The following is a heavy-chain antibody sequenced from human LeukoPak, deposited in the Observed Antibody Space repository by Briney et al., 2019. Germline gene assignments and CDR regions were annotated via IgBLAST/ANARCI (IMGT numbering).Heavy chain of an antibody. V-gene: IGHV1-18*01. CDR1: GYTFTSYG. Sequence: ASVTVSCKASGYTFTSYGISWVRQAPGQGLEWMGWISAYNGNTNYAQKLQGRVTMTTDTSTSKAYMELRSLRSDDTAVYYCARDPYDSSGYWSGYFDYWGQGTLVTVSS. D-gene: IGHD3-22*01. J-gene: IGHJ4*02. CDR3: ARDPYDSSGYWSGYFDY. CDR2: ISAYNGNT.